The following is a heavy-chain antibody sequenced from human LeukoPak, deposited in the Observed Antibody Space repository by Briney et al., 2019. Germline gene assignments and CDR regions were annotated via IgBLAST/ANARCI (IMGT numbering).Heavy chain of an antibody. D-gene: IGHD1-26*01. CDR2: ISYDGSNK. J-gene: IGHJ4*02. CDR1: GLSITTYD. Sequence: GGSLRLSCAVSGLSITTYDIHWVRQAPGKGLEWVAVISYDGSNKYYADSVKGRFTISRDNSKNTLYLQMNSLRAEDTAVYYCARDGELLFYFDYWGQGTLVTVSS. V-gene: IGHV3-30-3*01. CDR3: ARDGELLFYFDY.